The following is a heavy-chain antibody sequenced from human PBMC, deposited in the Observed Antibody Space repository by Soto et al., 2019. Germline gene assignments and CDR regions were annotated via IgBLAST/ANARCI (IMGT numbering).Heavy chain of an antibody. J-gene: IGHJ5*02. V-gene: IGHV4-61*08. CDR2: IYYSGST. D-gene: IGHD5-18*01. CDR3: AGETSRLYSYGPPLFDP. CDR1: GGSISSGGYY. Sequence: SETLSLTCTVSGGSISSGGYYWSWIRQHPGKGLEWIGYIYYSGSTNYNPSLKSRVTISVDTSKNQFSLKLSSVTAADTAVYYCAGETSRLYSYGPPLFDPWGQGTLVTVSS.